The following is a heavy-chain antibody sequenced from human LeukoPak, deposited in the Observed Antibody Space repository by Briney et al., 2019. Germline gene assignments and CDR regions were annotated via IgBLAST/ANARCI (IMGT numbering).Heavy chain of an antibody. CDR1: GFTFSSYS. CDR3: ARDGNYDYWSAQSAGDGMDV. D-gene: IGHD3-3*01. J-gene: IGHJ6*02. Sequence: GGPLRLSCAASGFTFSSYSMNWVRQAPGKGLEWVSYIGSSGTTIYYADSVKGRFTISRDNAKNSLYLQMNILRAEDTAVYYCARDGNYDYWSAQSAGDGMDVWGQGTTVTVSS. V-gene: IGHV3-48*01. CDR2: IGSSGTTI.